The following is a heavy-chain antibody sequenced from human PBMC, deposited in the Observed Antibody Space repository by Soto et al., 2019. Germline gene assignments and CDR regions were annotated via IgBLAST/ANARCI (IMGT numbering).Heavy chain of an antibody. D-gene: IGHD3-3*01. CDR1: GYTFTRYD. Sequence: ASVKVSCKASGYTFTRYDINWVRQATGQGLEWMGWMNPNSGNTAYAQKFQGRVTMTRNTSISTAYMELNSLRSEDTAVYFCAILGLDKLTDGFWSGFYPTNSFHYYMDVWGKGTTVTVSS. J-gene: IGHJ6*03. V-gene: IGHV1-8*01. CDR2: MNPNSGNT. CDR3: AILGLDKLTDGFWSGFYPTNSFHYYMDV.